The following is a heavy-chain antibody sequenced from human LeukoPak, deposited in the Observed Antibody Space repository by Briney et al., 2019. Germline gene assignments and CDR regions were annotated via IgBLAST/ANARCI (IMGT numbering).Heavy chain of an antibody. D-gene: IGHD1/OR15-1a*01. Sequence: PGGSLRLSCAAAGPTFSTSAMTWVRQAPGKGLEWVSTISGSGGSTYYADSVKGRFTISRDNSKNTLYLQMTSLRAEDTAVYYCAKDPQTGTAHWGQGTLVTVSS. J-gene: IGHJ4*02. CDR2: ISGSGGST. V-gene: IGHV3-23*01. CDR1: GPTFSTSA. CDR3: AKDPQTGTAH.